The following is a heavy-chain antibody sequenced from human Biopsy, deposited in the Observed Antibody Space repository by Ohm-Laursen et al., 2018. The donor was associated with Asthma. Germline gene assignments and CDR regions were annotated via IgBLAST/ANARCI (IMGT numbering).Heavy chain of an antibody. CDR3: ARGLGDLDS. V-gene: IGHV1-18*04. CDR1: GYTFTDYG. D-gene: IGHD2-21*02. Sequence: EASVKVSCKASGYTFTDYGIAWVRQAPGQGLGWLGWISAYNGATNFAQKFQGRFTMTTETSTNTAFMELRRLKSDDSAVYFCARGLGDLDSWGQGSLVIVSS. CDR2: ISAYNGAT. J-gene: IGHJ4*02.